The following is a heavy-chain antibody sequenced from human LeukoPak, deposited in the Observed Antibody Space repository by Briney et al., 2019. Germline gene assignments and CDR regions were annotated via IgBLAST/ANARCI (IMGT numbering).Heavy chain of an antibody. J-gene: IGHJ3*02. CDR3: ARDLAWDAFDI. V-gene: IGHV3-21*01. Sequence: GSLRLSCATSGFNFTNYNMNWVRQAPGKGLEWVSSIHSSSASIYYADSLKGRFTISRDNAKDSLYLQMNSLRAEDTAVYYCARDLAWDAFDIWGQGTMVTVSS. CDR2: IHSSSASI. CDR1: GFNFTNYN.